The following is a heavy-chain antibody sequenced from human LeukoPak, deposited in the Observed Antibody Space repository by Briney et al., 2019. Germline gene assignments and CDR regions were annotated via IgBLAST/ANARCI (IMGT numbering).Heavy chain of an antibody. V-gene: IGHV3-11*01. CDR2: ISSSVSSM. D-gene: IGHD1-26*01. J-gene: IGHJ6*03. Sequence: PGGSLRLSCAASGFTFSDYYMSWIRQAPGKGLEWVSYISSSVSSMWYADSVKGRFTISRDNAKNSLYLQMNSLRAEDTAVYYCARGGSDSYYYYYMDVWGRGTTVTVSS. CDR1: GFTFSDYY. CDR3: ARGGSDSYYYYYMDV.